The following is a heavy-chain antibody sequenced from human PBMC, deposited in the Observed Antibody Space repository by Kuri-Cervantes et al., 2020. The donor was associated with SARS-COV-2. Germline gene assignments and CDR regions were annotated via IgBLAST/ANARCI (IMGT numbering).Heavy chain of an antibody. CDR1: GFTVSSNY. J-gene: IGHJ6*03. CDR3: ARVRNDYYYYYYMDV. CDR2: IYSGGST. V-gene: IGHV3-53*01. Sequence: GGSLRLSCAASGFTVSSNYMSWVRQAPGKGLEWVSVIYSGGSTYYADSVKGRFTISRDNAKNSLYLQMNSLRAEDTAVYYCARVRNDYYYYYYMDVWGKGTTVTVSS.